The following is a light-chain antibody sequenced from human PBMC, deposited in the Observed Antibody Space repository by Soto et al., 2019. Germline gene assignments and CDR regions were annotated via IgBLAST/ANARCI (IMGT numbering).Light chain of an antibody. CDR3: TSFAPGRIYV. J-gene: IGLJ1*01. CDR2: EVS. Sequence: QTVPTQPAAVSVSPGESIRISCSGGSSDIGAYDLVSWYQQQQGTAPKIIIYEVSHRISGVSYRFSGSKSGNTASLTISGLQAEDEGDYYCTSFAPGRIYVFGSGPKVTVL. CDR1: SSDIGAYDL. V-gene: IGLV2-14*03.